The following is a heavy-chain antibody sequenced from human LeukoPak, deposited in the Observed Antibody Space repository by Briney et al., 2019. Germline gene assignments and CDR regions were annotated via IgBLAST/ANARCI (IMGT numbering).Heavy chain of an antibody. D-gene: IGHD3-22*01. CDR1: GDSISNYY. CDR2: IYYSEST. J-gene: IGHJ4*02. CDR3: ARGRCRNSGCRPYFDY. V-gene: IGHV4-59*01. Sequence: SETLSLTCTVSGDSISNYYWSWIRQPPGKGLEWIGYIYYSESTNYNPSLKSRVTISADTSKSQFSLNLRSVTAEDTGIYYCARGRCRNSGCRPYFDYWGQGTQVTVSS.